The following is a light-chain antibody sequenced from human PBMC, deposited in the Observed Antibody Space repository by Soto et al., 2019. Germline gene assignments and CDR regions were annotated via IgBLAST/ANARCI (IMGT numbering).Light chain of an antibody. Sequence: DIQMTQYPSTLSASVGDRVTITCRASQTISSWLAWYQQKPGKAPKLLIYKASTLKSGVPSRFSGSGSGTEFTLTISSLEPEDFAVYYCQQRSNWIFGPGTKVDI. V-gene: IGKV1-5*03. CDR3: QQRSNWI. CDR1: QTISSW. J-gene: IGKJ3*01. CDR2: KAS.